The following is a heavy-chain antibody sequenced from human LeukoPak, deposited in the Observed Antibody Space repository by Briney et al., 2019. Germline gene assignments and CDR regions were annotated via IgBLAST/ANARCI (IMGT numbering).Heavy chain of an antibody. V-gene: IGHV1-18*01. CDR1: GCTFTSYG. Sequence: ASVKVSCKASGCTFTSYGISWVRQAPGQGLAWMGWISAYNGNTNYAQKLQGRVTMTTDTSTSTAYMELRSLRSDDTAVYYCARDAYYYGSGTAQEDYWGQGTLVTVSS. J-gene: IGHJ4*02. CDR3: ARDAYYYGSGTAQEDY. D-gene: IGHD3-10*01. CDR2: ISAYNGNT.